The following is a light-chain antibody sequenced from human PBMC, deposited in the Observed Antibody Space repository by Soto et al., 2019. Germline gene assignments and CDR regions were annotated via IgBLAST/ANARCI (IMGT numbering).Light chain of an antibody. CDR1: QSVSSSY. V-gene: IGKV3-20*01. J-gene: IGKJ1*01. CDR3: QQYGSPSGT. CDR2: GVS. Sequence: EIVLTQSPGTLSLSPGERATLSCRASQSVSSSYLAWYQQKPGQAPRLLIYGVSRRATGIADRFSGSGSGTDFTLTISRLEPEDFAVYSCQQYGSPSGTFGQGTKVEIK.